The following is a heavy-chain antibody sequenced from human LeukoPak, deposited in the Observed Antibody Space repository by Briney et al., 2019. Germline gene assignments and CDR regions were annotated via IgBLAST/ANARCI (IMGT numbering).Heavy chain of an antibody. V-gene: IGHV3-33*08. CDR2: IRSDGSDK. J-gene: IGHJ4*02. CDR3: ARSYGDATFDY. Sequence: PGGSLRLSCAASGFTFSSYSMNWVRQAPGKGLEWVAIIRSDGSDKYYADSVKGRFTISRDNSKNTLYLQLNSLRAEDTAVYYCARSYGDATFDYWGQGTLVTVSS. CDR1: GFTFSSYS. D-gene: IGHD4-17*01.